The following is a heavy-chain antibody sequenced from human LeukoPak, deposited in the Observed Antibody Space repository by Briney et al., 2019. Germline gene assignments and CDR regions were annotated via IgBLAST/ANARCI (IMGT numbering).Heavy chain of an antibody. V-gene: IGHV1-2*02. J-gene: IGHJ4*02. CDR2: INPNSGGT. CDR3: ARGILLEWLLNDY. D-gene: IGHD3-3*01. CDR1: GYTFTGYY. Sequence: VKVSCKASGYTFTGYYMHWVRQAPGQGLEWVGWINPNSGGTNYAQKFQGRVTMTRDTSISTAYMELSRLRSDDTAVYYCARGILLEWLLNDYWAREPWSPSPQ.